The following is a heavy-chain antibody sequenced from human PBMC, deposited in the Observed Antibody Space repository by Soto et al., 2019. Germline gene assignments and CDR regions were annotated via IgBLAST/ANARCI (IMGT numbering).Heavy chain of an antibody. V-gene: IGHV4-34*01. Sequence: QVQLQQWGAGLLKPSETLSLTCAVYGGSFSGYYWSWIRQPPGKGLEWIGEINHSGSTNYNPSLKGRATISVDTSKNQFSRKLSSVTAADTAVYYCARVDIVATSPGWYDYWGQGTLVTVSS. CDR1: GGSFSGYY. D-gene: IGHD5-12*01. CDR3: ARVDIVATSPGWYDY. J-gene: IGHJ4*02. CDR2: INHSGST.